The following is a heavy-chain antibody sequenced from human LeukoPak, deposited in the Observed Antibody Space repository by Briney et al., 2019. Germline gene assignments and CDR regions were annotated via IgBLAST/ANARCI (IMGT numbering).Heavy chain of an antibody. D-gene: IGHD6-13*01. V-gene: IGHV4-30-4*07. J-gene: IGHJ4*02. Sequence: SQTLSLTCAVSGGSISSGGYSWSWIRQPPGKGLEWIGYIYYSGSTNYNPSLKSRVTISVDTSKNQFSLKLSSVTAADTAVYYCARVGGQLDKMPFDYWGQGTLVTVSS. CDR3: ARVGGQLDKMPFDY. CDR2: IYYSGST. CDR1: GGSISSGGYS.